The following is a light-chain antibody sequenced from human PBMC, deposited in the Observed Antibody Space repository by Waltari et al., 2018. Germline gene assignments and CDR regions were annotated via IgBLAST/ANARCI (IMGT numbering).Light chain of an antibody. J-gene: IGLJ3*02. CDR2: RSD. Sequence: QSVLTQPPSASGTPGQRVTISCSGSASNIGGNLVNWYQQLPGKAPKLLIYRSDERPAGVPYRFPASKTGTSASLAISGLQSEDEADYFCASWDDSLNGHWVFGGGTKVTVL. CDR1: ASNIGGNL. CDR3: ASWDDSLNGHWV. V-gene: IGLV1-44*01.